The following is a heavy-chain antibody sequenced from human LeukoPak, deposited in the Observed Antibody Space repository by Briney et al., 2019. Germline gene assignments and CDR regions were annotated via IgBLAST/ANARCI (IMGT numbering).Heavy chain of an antibody. CDR1: GGSFSDYF. D-gene: IGHD6-13*01. CDR2: INHTGST. Sequence: PSETLSLTCAVYGGSFSDYFWSWIRQPPGKGLEWIGEINHTGSTTYNPSLKSRVTISVDTSKNQFSLKLSSVTAADTAVYYCARVGAVAGHFYYFYMDVWDKGTTVTVSS. CDR3: ARVGAVAGHFYYFYMDV. J-gene: IGHJ6*03. V-gene: IGHV4-34*01.